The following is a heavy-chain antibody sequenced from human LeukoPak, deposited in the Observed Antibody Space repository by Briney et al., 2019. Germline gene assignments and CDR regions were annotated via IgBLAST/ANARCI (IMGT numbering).Heavy chain of an antibody. Sequence: SETLSLTCTVSGGSISSSSYYWGWIRQPPGKGLEWIGSIYYSGSTYYNPSLKSRVTISVDTSKNQFSLKLSSVTAADTAVYYRARHIREHFDWSLDYWGQGTLVTVSS. CDR1: GGSISSSSYY. CDR2: IYYSGST. V-gene: IGHV4-39*01. J-gene: IGHJ4*02. CDR3: ARHIREHFDWSLDY. D-gene: IGHD3-9*01.